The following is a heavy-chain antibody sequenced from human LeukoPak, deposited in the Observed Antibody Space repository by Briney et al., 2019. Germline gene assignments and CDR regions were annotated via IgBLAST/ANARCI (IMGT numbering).Heavy chain of an antibody. J-gene: IGHJ6*03. D-gene: IGHD3-10*01. V-gene: IGHV1-24*01. CDR2: FDPEDGET. CDR1: GYTLTELS. CDR3: ATGLAPSMVRGVGRLYSGYYMDV. Sequence: GASVKVSCKVSGYTLTELSMHWVRQAPGKGLEWMGGFDPEDGETIYAQKFQGRVTMTEDTSTDTAYMELSSLRSEDTAVYYCATGLAPSMVRGVGRLYSGYYMDVWGKGTTVTISS.